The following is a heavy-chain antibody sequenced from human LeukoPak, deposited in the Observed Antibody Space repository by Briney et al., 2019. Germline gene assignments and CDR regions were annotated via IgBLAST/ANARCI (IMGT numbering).Heavy chain of an antibody. CDR1: GGSFSGYY. CDR3: AREHYSILRSNYYYMDV. Sequence: SETLSLTCAVYGGSFSGYYWSWIRQPPGKGLEWIGEINHSGSTNYNPSLKSRVTISVDTSKNQFSLKLSSVTVADTAVYYCAREHYSILRSNYYYMDVWAKGTTVTVS. CDR2: INHSGST. V-gene: IGHV4-34*01. J-gene: IGHJ6*03. D-gene: IGHD4-11*01.